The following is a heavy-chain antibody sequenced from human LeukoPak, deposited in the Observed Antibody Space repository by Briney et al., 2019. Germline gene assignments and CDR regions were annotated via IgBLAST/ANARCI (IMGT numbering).Heavy chain of an antibody. D-gene: IGHD3-3*01. CDR3: AKVFWRGRNTNYFDY. CDR2: IEYDGSNK. CDR1: AFTFSSYG. Sequence: GGSLRLSCEASAFTFSSYGLFWVRQAPGKGLEWVAFIEYDGSNKYYADSVKGRFTISRDNSKNTLYLQMNSLRPEDTAVYFCAKVFWRGRNTNYFDYWGQGTLVTVSS. V-gene: IGHV3-30*02. J-gene: IGHJ4*02.